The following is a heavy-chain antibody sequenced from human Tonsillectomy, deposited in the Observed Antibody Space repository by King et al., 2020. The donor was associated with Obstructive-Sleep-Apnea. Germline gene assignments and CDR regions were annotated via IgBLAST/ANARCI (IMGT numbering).Heavy chain of an antibody. V-gene: IGHV3-23*04. J-gene: IGHJ4*02. Sequence: QLVQSGGGLVQPGGSLRLSCAASGFTFSSYAMSWVRQAPGKGLEWVSGISGSGGSTYYADSVKGRFTISRDNSKNTLYLQMNSLGAEDTAVYYCAKGSKLEFYDWAYYFDYWGQGTLVTVSS. CDR3: AKGSKLEFYDWAYYFDY. D-gene: IGHD3-3*02. CDR2: ISGSGGST. CDR1: GFTFSSYA.